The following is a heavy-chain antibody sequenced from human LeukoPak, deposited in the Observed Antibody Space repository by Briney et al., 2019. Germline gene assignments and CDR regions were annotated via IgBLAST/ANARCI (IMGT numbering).Heavy chain of an antibody. CDR1: RITFSSHW. D-gene: IGHD6-13*01. Sequence: PGGFLRLSCAASRITFSSHWMTWVRQAPGKGLEWVANIKQDGSVKDYVDSVKGRFTISRDNAKNSLYLQMNSLRVEDTAVYYCARDSADSSSFAFDIWGQGTLVTVSS. J-gene: IGHJ3*02. CDR2: IKQDGSVK. V-gene: IGHV3-7*01. CDR3: ARDSADSSSFAFDI.